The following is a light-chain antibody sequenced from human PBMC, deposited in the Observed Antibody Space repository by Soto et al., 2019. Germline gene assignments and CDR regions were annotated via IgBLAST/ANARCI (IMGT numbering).Light chain of an antibody. CDR2: AAS. CDR1: QGISNY. Sequence: DIQMTQSPSSLSASVGDRVTITCRASQGISNYLAWYQQKPGKVPKLLIYAASTLQSGVPSRFSVSGSGTDFTLTISSLQPEDVSTYYCQKYNSAPPFTFGPGIKVDIK. CDR3: QKYNSAPPFT. V-gene: IGKV1-27*01. J-gene: IGKJ3*01.